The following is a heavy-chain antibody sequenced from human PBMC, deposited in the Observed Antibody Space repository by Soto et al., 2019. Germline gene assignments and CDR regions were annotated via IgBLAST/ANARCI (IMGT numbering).Heavy chain of an antibody. D-gene: IGHD3-3*01. Sequence: GGSLRLSCAASGFTFSSYAMSWVRQAPGKGLEWVPAISGSGGSTYYADSVKGRFTISRDNSKNTLYLQMNSLRAEDTAVYYCAKIPRYDFWSGYYWFDPWGQGTLVTVSS. V-gene: IGHV3-23*01. J-gene: IGHJ5*02. CDR2: ISGSGGST. CDR1: GFTFSSYA. CDR3: AKIPRYDFWSGYYWFDP.